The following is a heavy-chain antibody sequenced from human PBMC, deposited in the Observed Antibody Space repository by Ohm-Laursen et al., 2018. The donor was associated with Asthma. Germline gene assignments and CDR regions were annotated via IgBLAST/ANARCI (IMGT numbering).Heavy chain of an antibody. Sequence: SLRLSCTASGFTFNKHHMTWVRQAPGKGLEWVSAIDGSGGRTYYADSVKGRFTISRDNSKNTLYLQMNSLRAEDTAVYYCAKDLVDFWSGPFDYWGQGTLVTVSS. J-gene: IGHJ4*02. CDR1: GFTFNKHH. V-gene: IGHV3-23*01. D-gene: IGHD3-3*01. CDR2: IDGSGGRT. CDR3: AKDLVDFWSGPFDY.